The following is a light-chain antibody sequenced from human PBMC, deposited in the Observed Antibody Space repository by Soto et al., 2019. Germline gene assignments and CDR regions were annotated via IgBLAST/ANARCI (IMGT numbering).Light chain of an antibody. Sequence: QSVLTQPASVSGSPGQSITISCTGTSSDVGGYNYVSWYQQHPGKAPKLMIYDVSNRPSGVSNRFSGPKSGTSASLAITGLQAEDEADYYCQSYDSSLSGYVFGTGTKVTVL. CDR1: SSDVGGYNY. V-gene: IGLV2-14*01. CDR3: QSYDSSLSGYV. CDR2: DVS. J-gene: IGLJ1*01.